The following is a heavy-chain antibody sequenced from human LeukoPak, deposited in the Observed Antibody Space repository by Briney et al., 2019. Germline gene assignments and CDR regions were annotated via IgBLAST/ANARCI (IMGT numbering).Heavy chain of an antibody. V-gene: IGHV3-74*01. CDR2: INSDGSST. J-gene: IGHJ4*02. D-gene: IGHD3-22*01. CDR3: ARGVPPYYYYDSSGETPYYFDY. CDR1: GFTFSSYW. Sequence: GGSLRLSCAASGFTFSSYWMHWVRQAPGKGLVWVSRINSDGSSTTYADTVKGRFTISRDNAKNTLYLQMNSLRAEDTAVYYCARGVPPYYYYDSSGETPYYFDYWGQGTLVTVSS.